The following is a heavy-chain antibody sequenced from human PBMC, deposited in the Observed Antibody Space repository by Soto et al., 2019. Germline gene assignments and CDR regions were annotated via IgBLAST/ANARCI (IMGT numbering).Heavy chain of an antibody. CDR2: ISFDGIKK. J-gene: IGHJ6*02. CDR3: AKPIVAAGYYGMDV. V-gene: IGHV3-30*18. D-gene: IGHD6-13*01. CDR1: GFTFRNYD. Sequence: PGGSLRLSCAASGFTFRNYDMHWVRQAPGKGLEWMGVISFDGIKKYYADSVKGRFTISRDSSKTKLYLQMNSLRPEDTAVYYCAKPIVAAGYYGMDVWGQGTTVTVSS.